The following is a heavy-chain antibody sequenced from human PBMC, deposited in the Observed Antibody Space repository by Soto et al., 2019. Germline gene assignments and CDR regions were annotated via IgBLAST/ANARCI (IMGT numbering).Heavy chain of an antibody. CDR1: GFTFSSYG. Sequence: GGSLRLSCAASGFTFSSYGMHWVRQAPGKGLEWVAVISYDGSNKYYADSVKGRFTISRDNSKNTLYLQMNSLRAEDTAVYYCAKDQRYSSSWYDYWGQGTLVTVSS. CDR2: ISYDGSNK. J-gene: IGHJ4*02. D-gene: IGHD6-13*01. V-gene: IGHV3-30*18. CDR3: AKDQRYSSSWYDY.